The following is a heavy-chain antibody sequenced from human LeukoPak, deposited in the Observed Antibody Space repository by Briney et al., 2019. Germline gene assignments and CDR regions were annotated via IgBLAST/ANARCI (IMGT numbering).Heavy chain of an antibody. Sequence: VASVKVSCKASGYTFTSCGISWVRQAPGQGLEWMGWISAYNGNTNYAQKFQGRVTITADKSTSTAYMELSSLRSEDTAVYYCARDAIFGVVIRNWFDPWGQGTLVTVSS. D-gene: IGHD3-3*01. CDR3: ARDAIFGVVIRNWFDP. CDR1: GYTFTSCG. CDR2: ISAYNGNT. V-gene: IGHV1-18*01. J-gene: IGHJ5*02.